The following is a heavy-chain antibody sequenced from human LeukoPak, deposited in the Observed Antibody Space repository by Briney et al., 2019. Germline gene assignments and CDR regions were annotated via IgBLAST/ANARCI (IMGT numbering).Heavy chain of an antibody. V-gene: IGHV1-24*01. CDR3: ATETYYYDSSGYPTHAFDI. J-gene: IGHJ3*02. D-gene: IGHD3-22*01. CDR2: FDPEDGET. CDR1: GYTLTELS. Sequence: ASVKVSCKVSGYTLTELSMHWVRQAPGKGLEWMGGFDPEDGETIYAQKFQGRVTMTEDTSTDTAYMELSSLRSEDTAVYYCATETYYYDSSGYPTHAFDIWGQGTMVTASS.